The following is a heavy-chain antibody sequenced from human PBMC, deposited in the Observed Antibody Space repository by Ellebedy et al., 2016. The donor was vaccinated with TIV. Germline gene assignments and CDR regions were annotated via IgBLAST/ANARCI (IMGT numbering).Heavy chain of an antibody. V-gene: IGHV5-10-1*01. CDR2: VDPSDSYG. D-gene: IGHD6-6*01. CDR3: ARLSVAAPYQFDS. CDR1: GYSFSTYW. J-gene: IGHJ4*02. Sequence: GESLKISCKGSGYSFSTYWITWVRQKPGKGLEWMGRVDPSDSYGKYSPSFQGHVTISTDKSISTAYLQWSSLKASDTGMYYCARLSVAAPYQFDSWGQGTLVTVSS.